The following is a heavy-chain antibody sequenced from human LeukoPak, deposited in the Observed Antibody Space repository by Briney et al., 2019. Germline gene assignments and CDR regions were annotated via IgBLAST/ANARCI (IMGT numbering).Heavy chain of an antibody. V-gene: IGHV4-59*08. CDR2: IYYSGST. CDR1: GGSISSYY. CDR3: ARLRIAVAGPPYGMDV. J-gene: IGHJ6*02. Sequence: SETPSLTCTVSGGSISSYYWSWIRQPPGKGLEWIGYIYYSGSTNYNPSLKSRVTISVDTSKNQFSLKLSSVTAADTAVYYCARLRIAVAGPPYGMDVWGQGTTVTVSS. D-gene: IGHD6-19*01.